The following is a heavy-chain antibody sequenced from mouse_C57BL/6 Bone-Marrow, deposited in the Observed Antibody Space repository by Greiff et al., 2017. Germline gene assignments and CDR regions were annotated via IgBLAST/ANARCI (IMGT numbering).Heavy chain of an antibody. CDR3: ARWDWDEGY. J-gene: IGHJ2*01. D-gene: IGHD4-1*01. Sequence: QVQLQQPGAELVMPGASVKLSCKASGYTFTSYWMHWVKQRPGQGLEWIGEIDPSDSYTNYNQKFKGKSTLTVDNSSSTAYMQLSSLTSEDSAVYYCARWDWDEGYWGKGTTLTVSS. CDR1: GYTFTSYW. CDR2: IDPSDSYT. V-gene: IGHV1-69*01.